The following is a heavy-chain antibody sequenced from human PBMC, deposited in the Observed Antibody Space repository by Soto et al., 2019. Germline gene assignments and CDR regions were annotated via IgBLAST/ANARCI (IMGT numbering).Heavy chain of an antibody. J-gene: IGHJ4*02. V-gene: IGHV1-3*05. Sequence: QVQLVQTGAEEKKPGASVKVSCKASGYTFTTSVMHWVRQAPGQRLEWMGWINAGNGKTEYSQKLQGRVTFTRDTSASTAFMELSSLISEDTAVYYCAREREYVEFYFRYWGQGNLVTVSS. CDR1: GYTFTTSV. D-gene: IGHD3-16*01. CDR3: AREREYVEFYFRY. CDR2: INAGNGKT.